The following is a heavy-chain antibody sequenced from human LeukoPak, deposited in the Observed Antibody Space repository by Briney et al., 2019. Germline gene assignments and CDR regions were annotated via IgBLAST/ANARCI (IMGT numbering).Heavy chain of an antibody. D-gene: IGHD4-23*01. J-gene: IGHJ3*02. CDR3: ARPHYGGNSIDAFDI. CDR2: ISSSGSSI. CDR1: GFTFSNYE. V-gene: IGHV3-48*03. Sequence: GGSLRLSCAASGFTFSNYEMNWVRQAPGKGLEWVSYISSSGSSIYYADSVKGRFTISRDNAKNSLYLHMNSLRAEDTAVYYCARPHYGGNSIDAFDIWGQGTMATVSS.